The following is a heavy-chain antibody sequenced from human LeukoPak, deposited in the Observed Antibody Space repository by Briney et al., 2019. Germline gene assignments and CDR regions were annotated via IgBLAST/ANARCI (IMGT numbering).Heavy chain of an antibody. CDR3: AKVGSGATYGIAVFDY. J-gene: IGHJ4*02. Sequence: SETLSLTCTVSGGSISSYYWSWIRQPPGKGLEWIGYIYYSGITNYNPSLKSRVTISIDTSKNQFSLNLSSVTAADTAVYYCAKVGSGATYGIAVFDYWGQGTLVTVSS. CDR2: IYYSGIT. CDR1: GGSISSYY. V-gene: IGHV4-59*01. D-gene: IGHD6-25*01.